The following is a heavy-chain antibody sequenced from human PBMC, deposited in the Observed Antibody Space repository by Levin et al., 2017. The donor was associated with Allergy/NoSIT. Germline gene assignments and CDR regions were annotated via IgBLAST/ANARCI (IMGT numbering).Heavy chain of an antibody. CDR1: GFSLSTSAVG. CDR3: GHSGYNWNYFDY. V-gene: IGHV2-5*01. J-gene: IGHJ4*02. Sequence: SGPTLVKPTQTLTLTCTFSGFSLSTSAVGVGWIRQPPGKTLEWLALIYWNDDKRYSPPLKSRFTITKDTSKNQVVLTMTNMDPVDTATYYCGHSGYNWNYFDYWGQGTLVTVSS. CDR2: IYWNDDK. D-gene: IGHD1-20*01.